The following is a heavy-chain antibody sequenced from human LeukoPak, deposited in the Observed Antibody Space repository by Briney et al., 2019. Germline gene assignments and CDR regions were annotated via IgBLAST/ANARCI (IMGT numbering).Heavy chain of an antibody. D-gene: IGHD3-22*01. J-gene: IGHJ4*02. CDR1: RVSISSSSYY. CDR2: INASGTT. V-gene: IGHV4-61*09. CDR3: ARASYSYDISGWVPFDY. Sequence: SETLSLICTVSRVSISSSSYYWSWIRQPPGKGLEWIGHINASGTTRYHPSLKSRLAMSVDTSKNQFSLRLSSVTAADTAVYYCARASYSYDISGWVPFDYWGQGTLVTVSS.